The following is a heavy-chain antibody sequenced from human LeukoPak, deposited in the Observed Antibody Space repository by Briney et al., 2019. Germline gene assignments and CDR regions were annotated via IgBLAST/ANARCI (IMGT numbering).Heavy chain of an antibody. CDR1: GFSLSTSGVG. CDR3: AHRDGDYDFWSGYPNWFDP. D-gene: IGHD3-3*01. CDR2: IYWNDDK. Sequence: ESGPTLVNPTQTLTLTCTFSGFSLSTSGVGVGWIRQPPGKALEWLALIYWNDDKRYSPSLKSRLTITKDTSKNQVVLTMTNMDPVDTATYYCAHRDGDYDFWSGYPNWFDPWGQGTLVTVSS. V-gene: IGHV2-5*01. J-gene: IGHJ5*02.